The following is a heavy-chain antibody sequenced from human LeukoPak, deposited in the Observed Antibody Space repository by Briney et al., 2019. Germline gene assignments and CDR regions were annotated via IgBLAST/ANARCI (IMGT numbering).Heavy chain of an antibody. D-gene: IGHD2-2*01. CDR2: ISYDGSNK. V-gene: IGHV3-30*03. Sequence: GGSLRLSCAASGFTFSTYGMHWVRQAPGKGLEWVAVISYDGSNKYYADSVKGRFTISRDNSKNALFLQMNTLRAEDTAIYYCARGFVPAAFDLWGLGILVIVSS. CDR1: GFTFSTYG. J-gene: IGHJ5*02. CDR3: ARGFVPAAFDL.